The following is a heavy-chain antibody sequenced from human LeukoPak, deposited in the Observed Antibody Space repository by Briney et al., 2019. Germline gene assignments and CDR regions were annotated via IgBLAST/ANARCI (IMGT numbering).Heavy chain of an antibody. J-gene: IGHJ6*02. CDR3: ARADGYSSGWPGPPYYYGMDV. CDR1: GFTFTSYD. D-gene: IGHD6-19*01. CDR2: MNPNNGNT. V-gene: IGHV1-8*01. Sequence: ASVKVSCKASGFTFTSYDINWVRQASGQGLEWMGWMNPNNGNTGYAQKFQGRVTMTRNTSISTAYMELSSLRSEDTAVYYCARADGYSSGWPGPPYYYGMDVWGQGTTVTVSS.